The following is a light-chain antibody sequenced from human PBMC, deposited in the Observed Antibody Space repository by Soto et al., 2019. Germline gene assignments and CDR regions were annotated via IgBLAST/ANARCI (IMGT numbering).Light chain of an antibody. CDR2: EVS. CDR1: SSDVGGYNY. J-gene: IGLJ1*01. Sequence: QSVLTQPPSASGYPGQSVTISCTRTSSDVGGYNYVSWYQQHPGKAPKLMIYEVSKRPSGVPDRFSGSKSGNTASLTVSGLQAEDEADYYWSSYGGSIYVFGTGTKVTVL. V-gene: IGLV2-8*01. CDR3: SSYGGSIYV.